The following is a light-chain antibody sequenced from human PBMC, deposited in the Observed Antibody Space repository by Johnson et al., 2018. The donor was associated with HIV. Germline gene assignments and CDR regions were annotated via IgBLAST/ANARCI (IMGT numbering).Light chain of an antibody. CDR2: ENN. CDR3: ATWDSSLSAGRV. Sequence: QSMLTQPPSVSAAPGQKVTISCSGSSSNIGNNYVSWYQHLPGTAPKLLIYENNKRPSGIPDRFSGSKSGTSATLVITGLQPGDEADYYCATWDSSLSAGRVFGTGTKVTVL. CDR1: SSNIGNNY. J-gene: IGLJ1*01. V-gene: IGLV1-51*02.